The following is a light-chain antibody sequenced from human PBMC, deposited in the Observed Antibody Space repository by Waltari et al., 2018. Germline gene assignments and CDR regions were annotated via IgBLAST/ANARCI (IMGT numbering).Light chain of an antibody. CDR2: GAS. J-gene: IGKJ4*01. V-gene: IGKV3-15*01. CDR1: QSVSSS. Sequence: EIVLTRSPATLSLSPGERATLSCRASQSVSSSLAWYQQKPGQAPRLLIYGASSRATGIPDRFSGSGSGTDFTLTISSLEPEDFAVYYCQQYSNWPLTFGGGTKVEIK. CDR3: QQYSNWPLT.